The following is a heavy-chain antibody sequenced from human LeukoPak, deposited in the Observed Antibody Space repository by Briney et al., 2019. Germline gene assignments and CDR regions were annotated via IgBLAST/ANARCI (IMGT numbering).Heavy chain of an antibody. V-gene: IGHV3-30*18. CDR1: GFIFSNYG. Sequence: GGSLRLSCAASGFIFSNYGMHWVRQAPGKGLEWVAVISYDGSNKYYADSVKGRFTISRDNSKNTLYLQMNSLRAEDTAVYYCAKAGSRIAAAGNFDYWGQGTLVTVSS. CDR2: ISYDGSNK. J-gene: IGHJ4*02. D-gene: IGHD6-13*01. CDR3: AKAGSRIAAAGNFDY.